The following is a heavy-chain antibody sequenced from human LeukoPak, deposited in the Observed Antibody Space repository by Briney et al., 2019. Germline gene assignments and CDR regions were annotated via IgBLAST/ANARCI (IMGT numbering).Heavy chain of an antibody. Sequence: GGSLRLSCAASGFSFSSYSMNWVRQAPGKGLEWVSSISSSSYIYYADSVKGRFSISRDNAKNSLYLQMNSLRAEDTAVYYCARVGYCTNGVCSDYWGQGTLVTVSS. CDR2: ISSSSYI. V-gene: IGHV3-21*01. D-gene: IGHD2-8*01. CDR3: ARVGYCTNGVCSDY. CDR1: GFSFSSYS. J-gene: IGHJ4*02.